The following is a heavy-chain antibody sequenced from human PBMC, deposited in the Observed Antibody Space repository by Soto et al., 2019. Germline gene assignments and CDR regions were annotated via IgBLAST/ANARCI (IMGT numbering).Heavy chain of an antibody. CDR2: ISGGGGST. Sequence: EVQLLESGGGLVQPGGSLGLSCAASGFTFSSYAMSWVRQAPGKGLEYVSSISGGGGSTYYADSVKGRFTISRDNSKNTLYLQMNSLRAEDTAVYYCAKDGDILSGYPEYFQHWGQGTLVTVSS. J-gene: IGHJ1*01. CDR1: GFTFSSYA. D-gene: IGHD3-9*01. V-gene: IGHV3-23*01. CDR3: AKDGDILSGYPEYFQH.